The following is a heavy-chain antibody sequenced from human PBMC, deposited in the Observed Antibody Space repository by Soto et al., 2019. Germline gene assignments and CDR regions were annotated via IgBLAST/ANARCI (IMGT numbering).Heavy chain of an antibody. CDR2: IKQDGSEK. CDR3: ARASERSGSYGQSY. D-gene: IGHD1-26*01. Sequence: RRLSCAASGFTFSSYWMSWVRQAPGKGLEWVANIKQDGSEKYYVDSVKGRFTISRDNAKNSLYLQMNSLRAEDTAVYYCARASERSGSYGQSYWGQGALVTVSS. V-gene: IGHV3-7*03. J-gene: IGHJ4*02. CDR1: GFTFSSYW.